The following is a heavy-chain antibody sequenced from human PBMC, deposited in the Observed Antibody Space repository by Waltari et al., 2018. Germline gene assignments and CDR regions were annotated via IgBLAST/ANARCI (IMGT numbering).Heavy chain of an antibody. V-gene: IGHV3-23*03. CDR3: VRGIVGSSTRDY. D-gene: IGHD1-26*01. Sequence: EVQLLESGGGLVQPGRSLRLSCAASGFTFTTYDMSWVRQAPGKGLEWVSHIYSGGSRTYYANSVKGRFTISRDNSNNTLYLQMNSLKAEDTAKYYCVRGIVGSSTRDYWGQGTLVTVSS. J-gene: IGHJ4*02. CDR2: IYSGGSRT. CDR1: GFTFTTYD.